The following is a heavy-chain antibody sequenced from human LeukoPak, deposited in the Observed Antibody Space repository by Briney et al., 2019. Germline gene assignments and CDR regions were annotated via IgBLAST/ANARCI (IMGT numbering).Heavy chain of an antibody. Sequence: GGSLRLSCAASGFTFSSYWMTWVRQAPGKGLEWVSGINWNGGSTGYADSVKGRFTISRDNAKNSRYLQMNSLRAEDTALYYCAREGNYGSGTHYYYMDVWGKGTTVTVSS. D-gene: IGHD3-10*01. CDR2: INWNGGST. V-gene: IGHV3-20*04. CDR3: AREGNYGSGTHYYYMDV. J-gene: IGHJ6*03. CDR1: GFTFSSYW.